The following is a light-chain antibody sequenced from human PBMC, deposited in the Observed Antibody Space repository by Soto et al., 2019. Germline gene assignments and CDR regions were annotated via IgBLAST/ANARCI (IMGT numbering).Light chain of an antibody. J-gene: IGLJ3*02. CDR2: SNN. V-gene: IGLV1-44*01. CDR1: NSNIGSHT. Sequence: QTVVTQPPSASGTPGQRVTISCSGSNSNIGSHTVNWYQQLPGTAPKLLIYSNNQRPSGVPDRFSGSKSGTSASLAISGLQSEDEADYYCASWDDSLKGVVFGGGTKVTVL. CDR3: ASWDDSLKGVV.